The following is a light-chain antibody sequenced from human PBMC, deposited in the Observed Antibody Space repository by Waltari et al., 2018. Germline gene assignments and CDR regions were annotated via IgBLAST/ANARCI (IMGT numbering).Light chain of an antibody. CDR3: QQYNNYPLT. CDR1: QSISSW. J-gene: IGKJ4*01. Sequence: DIQMTQSPSTLSASVGDRVTITCRASQSISSWLAWYQKKLGKAPKLLIYKASSLESGVPSRFSGSGSGTEFTLTISSLQPDDFAIYYCQQYNNYPLTFGGGTKVEIK. CDR2: KAS. V-gene: IGKV1-5*03.